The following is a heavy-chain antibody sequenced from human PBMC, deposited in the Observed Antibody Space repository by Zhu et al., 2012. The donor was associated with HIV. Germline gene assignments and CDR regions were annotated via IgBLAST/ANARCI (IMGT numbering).Heavy chain of an antibody. D-gene: IGHD3-22*01. Sequence: QVQLQQWGSGLLRPSETLSLTCAVYGGSFNGYFWTWIRQPPGKGLEWIGEINHSGTTNFNPSLKSRVTLSIDTSNNQSSLTLSSVTAADTAVYYCARAPEYFHDKIGYYSEYFQYWGQGAWSPSRQ. CDR3: ARAPEYFHDKIGYYSEYFQY. CDR1: GGSFNGYF. CDR2: INHSGTT. V-gene: IGHV4-34*01. J-gene: IGHJ1*01.